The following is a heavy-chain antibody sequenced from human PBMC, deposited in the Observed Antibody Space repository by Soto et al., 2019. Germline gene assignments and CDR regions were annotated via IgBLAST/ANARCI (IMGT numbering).Heavy chain of an antibody. V-gene: IGHV1-69*12. D-gene: IGHD4-17*01. CDR1: GGTFSSSA. Sequence: QVQLVQSGAEVKKPGSSVTVSCKASGGTFSSSAISWVRQAPGQGLEWMGGIIPIFGTANYAQKFQGRVTITADESKSTAYMELSSLISEDTAVYYCARADYGDYVFDYYYGMDVWGQGTTVTVSS. J-gene: IGHJ6*02. CDR3: ARADYGDYVFDYYYGMDV. CDR2: IIPIFGTA.